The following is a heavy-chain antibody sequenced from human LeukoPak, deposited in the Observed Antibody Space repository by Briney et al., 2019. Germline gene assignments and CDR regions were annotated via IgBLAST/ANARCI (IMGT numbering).Heavy chain of an antibody. CDR2: INPNSGGT. Sequence: GASVKVSCKASGYAFTSYDINWVRQATGQGLEWMGRINPNSGGTNYAQKFQGRVTMTRDTSISTAYMELSRLRSDDTAVYYCARSNILTAGVFDYWGQGTLVTVSS. D-gene: IGHD3-9*01. V-gene: IGHV1-2*06. CDR3: ARSNILTAGVFDY. J-gene: IGHJ4*02. CDR1: GYAFTSYD.